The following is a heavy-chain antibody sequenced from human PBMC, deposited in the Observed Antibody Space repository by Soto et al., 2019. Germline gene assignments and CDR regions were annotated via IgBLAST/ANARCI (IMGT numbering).Heavy chain of an antibody. CDR2: ISYDGSNK. CDR3: AKDQGGFDWQHFDY. Sequence: GGSLRLSCAASGFTFSSYGMHWVRQAPGKGLEWVAVISYDGSNKYYADSVKGRFTISRDNSKNTLYLQMNSLRAEDTAVYYCAKDQGGFDWQHFDYWGQGTLVTVSS. D-gene: IGHD3-9*01. CDR1: GFTFSSYG. J-gene: IGHJ4*02. V-gene: IGHV3-30*18.